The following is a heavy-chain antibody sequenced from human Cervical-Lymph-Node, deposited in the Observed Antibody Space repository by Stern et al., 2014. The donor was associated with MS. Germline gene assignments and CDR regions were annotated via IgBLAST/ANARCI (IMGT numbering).Heavy chain of an antibody. CDR1: GGSITSTSW. CDR2: IYHSGGT. Sequence: QLQLQESGPGLVKPSGTLSLICAVSGGSITSTSWCSWVRQRPGKGLEWIAEIYHSGGTNYNPSLRSRVSISVDKSKNQFSLELRSVTAADTAIYYCTENGYYSLDWWGQGTLVTVSS. J-gene: IGHJ4*02. V-gene: IGHV4-4*02. CDR3: TENGYYSLDW. D-gene: IGHD3-3*01.